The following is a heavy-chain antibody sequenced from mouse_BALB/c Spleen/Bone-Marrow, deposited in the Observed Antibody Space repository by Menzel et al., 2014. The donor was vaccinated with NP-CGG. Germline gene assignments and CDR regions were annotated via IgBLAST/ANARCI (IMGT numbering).Heavy chain of an antibody. V-gene: IGHV1S45*01. CDR3: ATEVSGIYYAMDY. J-gene: IGHJ4*01. CDR2: INPYNDYT. Sequence: VQLQQPGAELVRPGASVKISCKAFGYTFTNHHINWVKQRPGQGLDWIGYINPYNDYTSYNQKFKGKATLTVDKSSSTAYMEISSLTSEDSADYYCATEVSGIYYAMDYWGQGTSVTVSS. CDR1: GYTFTNHH. D-gene: IGHD2-10*02.